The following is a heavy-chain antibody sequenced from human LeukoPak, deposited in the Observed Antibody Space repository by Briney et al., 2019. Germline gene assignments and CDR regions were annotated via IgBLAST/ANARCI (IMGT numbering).Heavy chain of an antibody. CDR2: INPDGSTT. V-gene: IGHV3-74*01. Sequence: GGSLRLSCAASGFTFSNYWMHWVRQDPGKGLVWVSFINPDGSTTNYADSVKGRFTISRDNAKNSLYLQMNSLRAEDTAVYYCARYGDYYDSSGPHVDYWGQGTLVTVSS. CDR3: ARYGDYYDSSGPHVDY. CDR1: GFTFSNYW. J-gene: IGHJ4*02. D-gene: IGHD3-22*01.